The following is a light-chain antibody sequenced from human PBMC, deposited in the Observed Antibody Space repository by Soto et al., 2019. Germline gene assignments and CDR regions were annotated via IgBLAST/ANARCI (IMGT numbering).Light chain of an antibody. Sequence: DVQMTQSPSAMSASVGDRVTITCRATQDISRFVAWFQQKPGKAPERLIYETSTLQPGVPSRFSGSGSGTEFTLAISGLQPEDVATYYCQQSSKWPWTFGQGTQVEVK. CDR2: ETS. CDR1: QDISRF. V-gene: IGKV1-17*03. CDR3: QQSSKWPWT. J-gene: IGKJ1*01.